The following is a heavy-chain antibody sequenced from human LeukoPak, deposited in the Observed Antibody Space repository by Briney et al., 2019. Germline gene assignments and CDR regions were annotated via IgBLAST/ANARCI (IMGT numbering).Heavy chain of an antibody. CDR2: ISSSSSYI. CDR1: GYTFTGYY. D-gene: IGHD3-22*01. CDR3: ARDLAPYYYDSSGYYSGPFDY. J-gene: IGHJ4*02. V-gene: IGHV3-21*01. Sequence: GASVKVSCKASGYTFTGYYMNWVRQAPGKGLEWVSSISSSSSYIYYADSVKGRFTISRDNAKNSLYLQMNSLRAEDTAVYYRARDLAPYYYDSSGYYSGPFDYWGQGTLVTVSS.